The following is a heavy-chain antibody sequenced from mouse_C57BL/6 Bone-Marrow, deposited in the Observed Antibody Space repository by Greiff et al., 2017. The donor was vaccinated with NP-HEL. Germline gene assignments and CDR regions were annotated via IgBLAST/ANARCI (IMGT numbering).Heavy chain of an antibody. CDR2: IDPENGDT. Sequence: VQLKESGAELVRPGASVKLSCTASGFNIKDDYMHWVKQRPEQGLEWIGWIDPENGDTEYASKFQGKATITADTSSNTAYLQLSSLTSEDTAGYDGTTPGGSSYERFAYWGQGTLVTVSA. D-gene: IGHD1-1*01. CDR3: TTPGGSSYERFAY. CDR1: GFNIKDDY. J-gene: IGHJ3*01. V-gene: IGHV14-4*01.